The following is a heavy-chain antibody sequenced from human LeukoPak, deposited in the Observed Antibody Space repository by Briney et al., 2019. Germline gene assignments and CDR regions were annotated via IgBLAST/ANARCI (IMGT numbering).Heavy chain of an antibody. V-gene: IGHV3-7*03. CDR2: IKQDGSEK. CDR1: GFTFSSYW. CDR3: ARVTTSGSYKFDN. J-gene: IGHJ4*02. Sequence: GGSLRLSCAASGFTFSSYWMSWVRQAPGKGLEWVANIKQDGSEKYYVDSVKGRFTISGDNSKNTLYLQMNSLRAEDTAVYYCARVTTSGSYKFDNWGQGTLVTVSS. D-gene: IGHD3-10*01.